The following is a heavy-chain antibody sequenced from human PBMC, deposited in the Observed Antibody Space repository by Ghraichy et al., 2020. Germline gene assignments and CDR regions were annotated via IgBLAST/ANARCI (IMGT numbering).Heavy chain of an antibody. CDR2: VSGSGGST. Sequence: GGSLRLSCAASGFTFSSYTMNWVRQAPGKGLEWVSAVSGSGGSTYYADSVKGRFTISRDNSKNTLYLQMNSLRAENTAVYYFAKGVHLWYFDPWGRATMVTVFS. D-gene: IGHD1-1*01. V-gene: IGHV3-23*01. J-gene: IGHJ2*01. CDR1: GFTFSSYT. CDR3: AKGVHLWYFDP.